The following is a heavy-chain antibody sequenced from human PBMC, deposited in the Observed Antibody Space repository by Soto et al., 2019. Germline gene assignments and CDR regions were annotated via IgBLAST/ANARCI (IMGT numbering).Heavy chain of an antibody. V-gene: IGHV3-23*01. D-gene: IGHD3-10*01. CDR2: ISGSGGST. J-gene: IGHJ5*02. CDR1: GFTFSSYA. CDR3: AKDKSGVRWALAWFDP. Sequence: EVQLLESGGGLVQPGGSLRLSCAASGFTFSSYAMSWVRQAPGKGLEWVSAISGSGGSTYYADSVKGRFTISRDNSKNTLYLQMNSLRAEDTAVYYCAKDKSGVRWALAWFDPWGQGTLVTVSS.